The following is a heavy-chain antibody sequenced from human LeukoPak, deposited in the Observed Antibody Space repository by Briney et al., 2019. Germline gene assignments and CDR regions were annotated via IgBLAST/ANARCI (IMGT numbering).Heavy chain of an antibody. CDR1: GFTFSNAW. V-gene: IGHV3-15*01. CDR3: TTGGPYVLWFGELSPHYS. Sequence: GGSLRLSCAASGFTFSNAWMSWVRQAPGKGLEWVGRIKSKTDGGTTDYAAPVKGRFTISRDDSKNTLYLQMNSLKTEDTAVYYCTTGGPYVLWFGELSPHYSWGQGNLVTVSS. J-gene: IGHJ4*02. D-gene: IGHD3-10*01. CDR2: IKSKTDGGTT.